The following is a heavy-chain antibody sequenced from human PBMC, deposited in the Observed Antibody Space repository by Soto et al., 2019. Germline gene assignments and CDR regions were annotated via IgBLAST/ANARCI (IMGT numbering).Heavy chain of an antibody. CDR3: ARLLVGCWSKEDAFDI. V-gene: IGHV1-69*01. CDR1: GGTFTSYS. CDR2: IIPIFGTA. Sequence: SVNGSFKSSGGTFTSYSISWVRQAPGQGLEWMGWIIPIFGTANYAQRFQGRVTITADESTSTAYMELSSLRSEDTAVYYCARLLVGCWSKEDAFDIWGQGTMVTVSS. J-gene: IGHJ3*02. D-gene: IGHD2-2*01.